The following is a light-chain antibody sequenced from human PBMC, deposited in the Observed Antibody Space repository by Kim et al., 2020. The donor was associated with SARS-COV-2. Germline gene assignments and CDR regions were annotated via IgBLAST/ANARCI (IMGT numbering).Light chain of an antibody. V-gene: IGKV3-11*01. J-gene: IGKJ4*01. CDR2: DAS. CDR3: QQRSNWPLLT. Sequence: EIVLTQSPATLSLSPGERATLSSRASQSVSSYLAWYQQKPGQAPRLLIYDASNRATGIPARFSGSGSGTDFTLTISSLEPEDFAVYYCQQRSNWPLLTFGGGTKVDIK. CDR1: QSVSSY.